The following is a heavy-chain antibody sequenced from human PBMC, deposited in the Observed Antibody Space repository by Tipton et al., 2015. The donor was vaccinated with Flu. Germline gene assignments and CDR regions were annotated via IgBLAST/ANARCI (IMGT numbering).Heavy chain of an antibody. Sequence: TLSLTCSVSSGSISSYYWTWVRQAPGKGLEWIGYIYYTGTTSYNPSLESRFSISVDTTKTQSFLKLSSVTAADTAIYYCARDDARFPRAFDVGGRATPVSVSS. V-gene: IGHV4-59*01. D-gene: IGHD2-21*01. CDR1: SGSISSYY. CDR2: IYYTGTT. CDR3: ARDDARFPRAFDV. J-gene: IGHJ3*01.